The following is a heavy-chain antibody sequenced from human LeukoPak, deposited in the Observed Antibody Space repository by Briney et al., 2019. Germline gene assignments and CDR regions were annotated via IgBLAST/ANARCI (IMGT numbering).Heavy chain of an antibody. CDR1: GYTFTGYY. V-gene: IGHV1-2*02. J-gene: IGHJ4*02. CDR3: ARLQRSGSYSFDY. CDR2: INPNSGGT. Sequence: GASVKVSCKASGYTFTGYYMHWVRQAPGQGLEWMGWINPNSGGTNYAQKFQGRVTMTRDTSISTAYMELSRLRSDDTAVYYCARLQRSGSYSFDYWGQGTLVTVSS. D-gene: IGHD1-26*01.